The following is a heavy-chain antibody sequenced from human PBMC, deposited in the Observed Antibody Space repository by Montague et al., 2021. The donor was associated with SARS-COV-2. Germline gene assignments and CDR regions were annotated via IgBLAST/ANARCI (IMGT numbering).Heavy chain of an antibody. J-gene: IGHJ4*02. CDR1: DVSLSTSTW. Sequence: SETLSLTCVVSDVSLSTSTWWSWVRQSPGKGLEWVGEINLSGFTQYNPSVKSRVSISLDDSRSQFSLRLTSVTAADTAAYFCARGGLGNRGFDYWGQGTLVTVSS. D-gene: IGHD3/OR15-3a*01. CDR3: ARGGLGNRGFDY. CDR2: INLSGFT. V-gene: IGHV4-4*02.